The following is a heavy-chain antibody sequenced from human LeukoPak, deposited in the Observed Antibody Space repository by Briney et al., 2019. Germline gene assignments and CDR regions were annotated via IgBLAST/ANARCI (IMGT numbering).Heavy chain of an antibody. CDR1: GFTFSSYW. Sequence: GGSLRLSCAASGFTFSSYWMSWVRQAPGKGLEWVANIKQDGSEKYYVDSVKGRFTISRDNAKNSLYSQMNSLRAEDTAVYYCARGTIAAAGYYYFDYWGQGTQVTVSS. CDR2: IKQDGSEK. D-gene: IGHD6-13*01. J-gene: IGHJ4*02. V-gene: IGHV3-7*04. CDR3: ARGTIAAAGYYYFDY.